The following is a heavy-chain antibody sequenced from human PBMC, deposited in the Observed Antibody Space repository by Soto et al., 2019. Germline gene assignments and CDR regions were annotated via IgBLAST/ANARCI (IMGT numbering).Heavy chain of an antibody. Sequence: QVQLVESGGGVVQPGRSLRLSCAASGFTFSSYAMHWVRQAPGKGLEWVAVISYDGSNKYYADSVKGRFTISRDNSKNTLYLQMNSLRAEDTAVYYCARDRLRYNWNDFPYYCYGMAVWGQWNTVTVS. CDR3: ARDRLRYNWNDFPYYCYGMAV. V-gene: IGHV3-30-3*01. CDR2: ISYDGSNK. D-gene: IGHD1-1*01. CDR1: GFTFSSYA. J-gene: IGHJ6*02.